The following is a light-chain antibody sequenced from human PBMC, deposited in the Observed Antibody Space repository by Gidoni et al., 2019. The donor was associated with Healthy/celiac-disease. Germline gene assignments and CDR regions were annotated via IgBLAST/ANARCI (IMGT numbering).Light chain of an antibody. Sequence: EIVLTQSPATLSLSPGERATLSCRASQSVSSYLAWYQQKPGQAPRLLIYDASTRATGIPARFSVSGSGTDFTLTISSLEPEDFAVYYCQQRSNWPTFGPGTKVDIK. J-gene: IGKJ3*01. CDR2: DAS. V-gene: IGKV3-11*01. CDR1: QSVSSY. CDR3: QQRSNWPT.